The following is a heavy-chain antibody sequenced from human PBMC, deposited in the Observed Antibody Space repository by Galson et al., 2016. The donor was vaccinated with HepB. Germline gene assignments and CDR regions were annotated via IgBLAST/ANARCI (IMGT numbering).Heavy chain of an antibody. V-gene: IGHV3-11*01. D-gene: IGHD1/OR15-1a*01. CDR2: ISRSGTTI. Sequence: SLRLSCAASGFTFSDDYMSWIRQAPGKGLEWVSYISRSGTTIYYADSVKGRFTISRDNAKNPLYLQMNSLRAEDTAVYYCARDLVLEQGGFDYWGQGTLVTVSS. CDR1: GFTFSDDY. CDR3: ARDLVLEQGGFDY. J-gene: IGHJ4*02.